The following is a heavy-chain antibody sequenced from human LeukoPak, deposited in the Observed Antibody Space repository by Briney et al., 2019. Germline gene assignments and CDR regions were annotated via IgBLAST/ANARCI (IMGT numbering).Heavy chain of an antibody. V-gene: IGHV4-31*03. Sequence: SQTLSLTCTVSGFSISSGGYYWSWIRQHPGKGREWIGYIYYSGSTYYNPSLKSRVTISVDTSKNQFSLKLSSVTAADTAVYYCARSPGIAVVDYWGQGTLVTVSS. D-gene: IGHD6-19*01. J-gene: IGHJ4*02. CDR3: ARSPGIAVVDY. CDR2: IYYSGST. CDR1: GFSISSGGYY.